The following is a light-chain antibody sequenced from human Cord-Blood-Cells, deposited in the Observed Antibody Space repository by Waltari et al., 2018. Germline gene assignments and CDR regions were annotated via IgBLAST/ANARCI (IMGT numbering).Light chain of an antibody. CDR2: GNS. Sequence: QSVLTQPPSVSGAPGQRVTISCTGSSSNIRAGYDVHWYQQLPGTAPKFLIYGNSNRPSGVLDRFSGSKSGTSASLAITGLQAEDEADYYCQSYDSSLSGSVFGGGTKLTVL. CDR1: SSNIRAGYD. J-gene: IGLJ2*01. V-gene: IGLV1-40*01. CDR3: QSYDSSLSGSV.